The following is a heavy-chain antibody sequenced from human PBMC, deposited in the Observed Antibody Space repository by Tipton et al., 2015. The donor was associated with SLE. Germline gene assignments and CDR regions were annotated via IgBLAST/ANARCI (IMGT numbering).Heavy chain of an antibody. CDR1: GASISSHY. CDR3: ARSRGSSNFDPPGY. CDR2: MYYSGSA. V-gene: IGHV4-59*11. J-gene: IGHJ4*02. D-gene: IGHD3-16*01. Sequence: TLSLTCTVSGASISSHYWSWIRQPPGKGLEWIGYMYYSGSAHYNPSLRNRVTMSLDTSKNQFSLKLSSVTAADTAVYYCARSRGSSNFDPPGYWGQGTLVTVSS.